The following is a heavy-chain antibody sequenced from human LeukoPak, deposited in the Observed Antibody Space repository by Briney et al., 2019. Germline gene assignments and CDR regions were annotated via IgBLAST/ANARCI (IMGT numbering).Heavy chain of an antibody. CDR1: GFTFSSYG. Sequence: RPGGSLRLSCAASGFTFSSYGMNWVRQAPGKGLEWVSSISSISSYIYYADSGRGRFTIARDNAKNSLYLQMNSLRAEDTAVYYCASDYSSGWYYFDYWGQGTLVTVSS. J-gene: IGHJ4*02. D-gene: IGHD6-19*01. CDR3: ASDYSSGWYYFDY. CDR2: ISSISSYI. V-gene: IGHV3-21*01.